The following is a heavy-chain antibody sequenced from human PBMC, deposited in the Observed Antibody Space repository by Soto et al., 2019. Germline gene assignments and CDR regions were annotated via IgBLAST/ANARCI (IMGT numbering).Heavy chain of an antibody. J-gene: IGHJ3*01. D-gene: IGHD6-6*01. CDR2: IKEDGSEK. CDR3: ARVDSSSQYRAFDV. CDR1: GFTFSRYW. V-gene: IGHV3-7*01. Sequence: GGSLRLSCAASGFTFSRYWMTWVCQAPGKGLEWVANIKEDGSEKNYVDSVKGRFTISRDNAKNSLYLQMNSLRAEDTAVYYCARVDSSSQYRAFDVWGQGTMVTVSS.